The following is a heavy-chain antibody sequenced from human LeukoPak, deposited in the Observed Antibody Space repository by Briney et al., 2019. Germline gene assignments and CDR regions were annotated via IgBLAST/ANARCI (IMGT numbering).Heavy chain of an antibody. Sequence: GASVTVSCKASGGTFSSYAISWVRQAPGQGLEWMGGIIPIFGTANYAQKFQGRVTITADESTSTAYMELSSLRSEDTAVYYCARCPYCSSTSCRPDYYYYGMDVWGQGTTVTVSS. CDR2: IIPIFGTA. CDR1: GGTFSSYA. J-gene: IGHJ6*02. CDR3: ARCPYCSSTSCRPDYYYYGMDV. D-gene: IGHD2-2*01. V-gene: IGHV1-69*13.